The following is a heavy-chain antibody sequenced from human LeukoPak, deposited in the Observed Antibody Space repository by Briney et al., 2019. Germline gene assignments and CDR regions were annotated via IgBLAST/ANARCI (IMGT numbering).Heavy chain of an antibody. D-gene: IGHD5-12*01. J-gene: IGHJ4*02. CDR2: INPNSGGT. V-gene: IGHV1-2*02. Sequence: ASVKVSCKASGYTFTGYYVHWVRQAPGQGLEWMGWINPNSGGTNYAQKFQGRVTMTRDTSISTAYMELSSLRSEDTAVYYCARGTGVATIDYWGQGTLVTVSS. CDR1: GYTFTGYY. CDR3: ARGTGVATIDY.